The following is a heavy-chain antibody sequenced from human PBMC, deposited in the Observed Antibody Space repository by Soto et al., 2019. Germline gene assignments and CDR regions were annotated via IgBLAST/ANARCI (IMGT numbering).Heavy chain of an antibody. V-gene: IGHV3-33*01. CDR2: IWYDGSNK. CDR1: GFTFSSYG. D-gene: IGHD6-13*01. J-gene: IGHJ6*02. CDR3: ARDHIAAAGPTNYYYYYGMDV. Sequence: GGSLRLSCAASGFTFSSYGMHWVRQAPGKGLEWVAVIWYDGSNKYYADSVKGRFTISRDNSKNTLYLQMNSLRAEDTAVYYCARDHIAAAGPTNYYYYYGMDVWGQGTTVTVSS.